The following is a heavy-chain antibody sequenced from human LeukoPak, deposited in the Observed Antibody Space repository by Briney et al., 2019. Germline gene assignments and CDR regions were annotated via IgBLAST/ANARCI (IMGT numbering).Heavy chain of an antibody. J-gene: IGHJ4*02. D-gene: IGHD3-22*01. CDR1: GFTFSSYE. CDR2: ITSTGATI. CDR3: ARVLSSGYSPFDY. V-gene: IGHV3-48*03. Sequence: PGGSLRLSCAASGFTFSSYEMNWVRQAPGKGLEWVSHITSTGATIYYADSVKGRFTIARDNAKNSLSLQMNSLRAEDTAVYFCARVLSSGYSPFDYWGQGILVTVSS.